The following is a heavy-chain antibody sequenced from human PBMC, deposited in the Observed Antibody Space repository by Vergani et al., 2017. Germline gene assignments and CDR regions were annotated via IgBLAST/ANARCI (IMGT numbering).Heavy chain of an antibody. V-gene: IGHV4-39*01. J-gene: IGHJ4*02. CDR3: ASLLTGGIDY. CDR1: GGSIRSSSYY. CDR2: IYYSGST. D-gene: IGHD3-16*01. Sequence: QLQLQESGPGLVKPSETLSLSCTVSGGSIRSSSYYWDWIRQPPGKGLEYIGSIYYSGSTYYNPSLKSRVTISVDTSKNQFSLKLTSVTAADTAVYYCASLLTGGIDYWGQGILVTVFS.